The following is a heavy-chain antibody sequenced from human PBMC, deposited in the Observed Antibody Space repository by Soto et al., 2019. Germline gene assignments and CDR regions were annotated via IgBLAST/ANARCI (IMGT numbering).Heavy chain of an antibody. CDR3: ARGYSYTYYFDY. CDR1: GDSISSGDYY. Sequence: SETLSLTCTVSGDSISSGDYYWSWIRQPPGEGLEWIGYIYYSGRTYYNPSLKSRVTVSVDTSKNQFSLKLSSVTAADTAVYYCARGYSYTYYFDYWGQGTLVTVSS. D-gene: IGHD5-18*01. CDR2: IYYSGRT. V-gene: IGHV4-30-4*01. J-gene: IGHJ4*02.